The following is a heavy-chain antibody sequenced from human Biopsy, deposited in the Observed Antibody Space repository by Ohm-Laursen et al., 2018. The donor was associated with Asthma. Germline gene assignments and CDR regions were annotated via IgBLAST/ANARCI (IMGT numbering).Heavy chain of an antibody. V-gene: IGHV1-69*01. CDR1: GDSFSDYA. J-gene: IGHJ6*02. D-gene: IGHD5-12*01. CDR2: LIPVLGTP. CDR3: ARGYSGSDRIVYYYSGLEV. Sequence: SSVKVSCKASGDSFSDYAISWVRQAPGQGLEWMGGLIPVLGTPDHAQMFEGRVTITADESTSTAYMELSSLSSEDTAVYYCARGYSGSDRIVYYYSGLEVWGQGTTVTV.